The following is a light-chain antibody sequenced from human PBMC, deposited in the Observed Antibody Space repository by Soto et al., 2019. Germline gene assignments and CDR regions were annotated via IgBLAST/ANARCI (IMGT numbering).Light chain of an antibody. CDR2: ATS. V-gene: IGKV1-39*01. CDR3: QQTYNTLIT. Sequence: ISMSPSPSPLSASVGDSFAITCRASQSIRTYLNWYQQKPGKAPKLLIYATSSLQSGVPSRFSGSGSGTDFTLTISSLQPEDFATYYCQQTYNTLITFGQGTMLEIK. CDR1: QSIRTY. J-gene: IGKJ5*01.